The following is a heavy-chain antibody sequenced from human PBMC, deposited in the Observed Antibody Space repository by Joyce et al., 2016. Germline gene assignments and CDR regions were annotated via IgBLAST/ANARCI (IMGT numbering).Heavy chain of an antibody. CDR3: ARDSSISHAFHI. CDR1: GYTFTGYY. D-gene: IGHD6-6*01. V-gene: IGHV1-2*06. CDR2: INPDSGDT. Sequence: QVQVVQSGAEVKKPGASVKVSCKASGYTFTGYYIHWVRQAPGQGREWMGRINPDSGDTNYAQKFQGRVTMTRDTSTSTAYMELSRLSSDDTAVYYCARDSSISHAFHIWGQGTMVTVSS. J-gene: IGHJ3*02.